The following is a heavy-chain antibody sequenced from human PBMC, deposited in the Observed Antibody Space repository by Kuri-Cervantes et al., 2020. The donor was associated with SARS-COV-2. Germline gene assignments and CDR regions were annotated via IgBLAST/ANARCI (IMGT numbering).Heavy chain of an antibody. CDR2: TSGSGDST. CDR3: ARDAYPRTGYYGMDV. CDR1: GFTFDDYA. Sequence: GGSLRLSCAASGFTFDDYAMHWVRQVPGKGLEWVSGTSGSGDSTQYADSVKGRFTISRDNAKNSLYLQMDSLRAEDTAVYYCARDAYPRTGYYGMDVWGQGTTVTVSS. D-gene: IGHD1-1*01. V-gene: IGHV3-20*04. J-gene: IGHJ6*02.